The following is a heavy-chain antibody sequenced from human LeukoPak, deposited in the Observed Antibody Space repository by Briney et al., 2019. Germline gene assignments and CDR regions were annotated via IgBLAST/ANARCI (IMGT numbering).Heavy chain of an antibody. J-gene: IGHJ4*02. D-gene: IGHD6-13*01. CDR1: GFTFSTYA. V-gene: IGHV3-30-3*01. Sequence: PGGSLRLSCAASGFTFSTYAMHWVRQAPGKGLEWVAVISYDGSNKYYADSVKGRFTISRDNSKNTLYLQMNSLRAEDTAVYYCAKVGQSSWYEGDYFDYWGQGTLVTVSS. CDR2: ISYDGSNK. CDR3: AKVGQSSWYEGDYFDY.